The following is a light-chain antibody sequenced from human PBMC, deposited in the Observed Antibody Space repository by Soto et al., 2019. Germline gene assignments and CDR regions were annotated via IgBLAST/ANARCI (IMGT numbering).Light chain of an antibody. V-gene: IGKV1-39*01. CDR3: QQTHSSLT. Sequence: DIQMTQSPSSLSASVGDRVSINCRASQTISTYLSWYQQKPGKAPKLLIYAASRLQSGVPSRFSGSGSGTDFTLTISSLQPEDFASYYRQQTHSSLTFGQGTRLEIK. CDR1: QTISTY. J-gene: IGKJ5*01. CDR2: AAS.